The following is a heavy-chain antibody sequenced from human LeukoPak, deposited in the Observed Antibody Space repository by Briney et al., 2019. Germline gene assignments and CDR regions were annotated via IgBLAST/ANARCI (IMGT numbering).Heavy chain of an antibody. Sequence: GGSLRLSCAASGFTFSSYAMSWVRQAPGKGLEWVSVISGGGGGSTYYADSVKGRFTISRDNSKNTLYLQMNSLRAEDTAVYYCAKDSAAAVNEYWGQGTLVTVSS. CDR1: GFTFSSYA. J-gene: IGHJ4*02. CDR2: ISGGGGGST. V-gene: IGHV3-23*01. D-gene: IGHD6-13*01. CDR3: AKDSAAAVNEY.